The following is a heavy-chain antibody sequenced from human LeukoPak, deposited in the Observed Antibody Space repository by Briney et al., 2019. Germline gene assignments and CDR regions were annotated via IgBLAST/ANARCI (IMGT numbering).Heavy chain of an antibody. V-gene: IGHV1-2*02. CDR2: INPNSGGT. Sequence: GASVKVSCKASGYTFNDYYMHWVRQAPGQGLEWMGWINPNSGGTNYAQKFQGRVTMTRDTSISSAYMELSRLRSDDTAVYYCARGEVLRYFDRLLPKDYWGQGTLVTVSS. CDR1: GYTFNDYY. D-gene: IGHD3-9*01. J-gene: IGHJ4*02. CDR3: ARGEVLRYFDRLLPKDY.